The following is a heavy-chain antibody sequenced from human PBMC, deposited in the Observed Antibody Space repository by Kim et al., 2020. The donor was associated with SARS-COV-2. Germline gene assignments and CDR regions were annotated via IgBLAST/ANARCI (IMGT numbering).Heavy chain of an antibody. CDR2: ISSSSSTI. Sequence: GGSLRLSCAASGFTFSSYSMNCVRQAPGKGLEWVSYISSSSSTIYYADSVKGRFTISRDNAKNSLYLQMNSLRDKDTAVYYCARDRLSDWLYYYYYGMDVWGQGTTVTVSS. CDR1: GFTFSSYS. D-gene: IGHD3-9*01. J-gene: IGHJ6*02. CDR3: ARDRLSDWLYYYYYGMDV. V-gene: IGHV3-48*02.